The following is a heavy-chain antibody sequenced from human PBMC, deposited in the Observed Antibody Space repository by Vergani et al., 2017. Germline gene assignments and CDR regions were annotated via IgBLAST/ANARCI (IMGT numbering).Heavy chain of an antibody. V-gene: IGHV3-23*01. CDR3: AKGGWYYDILTGYGGQYYFDY. CDR2: ISGSGGST. Sequence: EVQLLESGGGLVQPGGSLRLSCAASGFTFSSYAMSWVRQAPGKGLEWVSAISGSGGSTYYADSVKGRLTISRDNSKNTLYLQMNSLRAEDTAVYYCAKGGWYYDILTGYGGQYYFDYWGQRTLVTVSS. CDR1: GFTFSSYA. D-gene: IGHD3-9*01. J-gene: IGHJ4*02.